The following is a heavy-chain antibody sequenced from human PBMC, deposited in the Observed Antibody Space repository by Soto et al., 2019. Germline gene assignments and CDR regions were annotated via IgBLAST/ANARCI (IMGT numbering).Heavy chain of an antibody. D-gene: IGHD6-6*01. CDR1: GGSFSGYY. CDR3: ARGLAY. J-gene: IGHJ4*02. V-gene: IGHV4-34*01. CDR2: INHRGGI. Sequence: SETLSLTCDIFGGSFSGYYWSWFRQPSGKGLEWIGEINHRGGIDYNPSLKSRVTISVNTSKNQLSLNLNSVTAADTAVYYCARGLAYWGQGTLVTVSS.